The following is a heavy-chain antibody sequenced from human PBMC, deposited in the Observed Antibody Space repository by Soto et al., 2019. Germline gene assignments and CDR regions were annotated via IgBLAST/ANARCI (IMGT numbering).Heavy chain of an antibody. CDR2: ISGTSTRS. CDR3: ARHYYASGNSLYGMDV. D-gene: IGHD3-10*01. V-gene: IGHV3-23*01. CDR1: GFTFSSYG. J-gene: IGHJ6*02. Sequence: GGSLRLSCAVSGFTFSSYGMSWVRQAPGQGLEWISSISGTSTRSYYADSVKGRFTISRDNSKDTLYLQMNSLRGEDTALYYCARHYYASGNSLYGMDVWGQGTTVTVSS.